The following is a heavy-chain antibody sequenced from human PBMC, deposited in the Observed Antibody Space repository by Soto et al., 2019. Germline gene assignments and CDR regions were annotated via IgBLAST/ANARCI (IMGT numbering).Heavy chain of an antibody. V-gene: IGHV3-23*01. CDR3: AKARTYCSTTSCYPGAVDP. Sequence: GGSLRLSCAASGFTFSSYAMSWVRQAPGKGLEWVSAISGSGGSTYYADSVKGRFTISRDNSKNTLYLQMNSLRAEDTAVYYCAKARTYCSTTSCYPGAVDPWGQGTLVTASS. J-gene: IGHJ5*02. CDR2: ISGSGGST. D-gene: IGHD2-2*01. CDR1: GFTFSSYA.